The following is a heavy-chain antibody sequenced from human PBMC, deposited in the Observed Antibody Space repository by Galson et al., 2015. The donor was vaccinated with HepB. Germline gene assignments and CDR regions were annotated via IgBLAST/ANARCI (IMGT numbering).Heavy chain of an antibody. CDR3: ARVMPQVFYWYHDL. CDR1: GFTFPTYW. Sequence: CVSVSCATSGFTFPTYWLFCVRQAPGTGLVWVSRINRDGSSPTYADSVEGQFTIPRDNATNPLYLQMNSLRAEDTAVYYCARVMPQVFYWYHDLWGRGSLVTVSS. CDR2: INRDGSSP. D-gene: IGHD2-2*01. J-gene: IGHJ2*01. V-gene: IGHV3-74*03.